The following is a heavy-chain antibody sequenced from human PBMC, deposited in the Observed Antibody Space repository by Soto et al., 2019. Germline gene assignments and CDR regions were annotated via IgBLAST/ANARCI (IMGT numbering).Heavy chain of an antibody. CDR1: GGSISSYY. CDR3: ARDRKVPAAMYDWFDP. CDR2: IYYSGST. D-gene: IGHD2-2*01. J-gene: IGHJ5*02. V-gene: IGHV4-59*01. Sequence: SETLSLTCTVSGGSISSYYWSWIRQPPGKGLEWIGYIYYSGSTNYNPSLKSRVTISVDTSKNQFSLKLSSVTAADTAVYYCARDRKVPAAMYDWFDPWGQGTLVTVSS.